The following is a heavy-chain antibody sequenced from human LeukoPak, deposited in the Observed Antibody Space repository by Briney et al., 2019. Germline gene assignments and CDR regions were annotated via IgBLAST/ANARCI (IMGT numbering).Heavy chain of an antibody. D-gene: IGHD6-19*01. Sequence: PGGSLRLSCAASGFTVSSNYMSWVRQAPGKGLEWVAVIYSGGSTYYADSVKGRFTISRDNSKNTLYLQINSLRVEDTAVYYCARGPVAGTNSFEYWGQGTLVTVSS. CDR1: GFTVSSNY. CDR3: ARGPVAGTNSFEY. J-gene: IGHJ4*02. V-gene: IGHV3-53*01. CDR2: IYSGGST.